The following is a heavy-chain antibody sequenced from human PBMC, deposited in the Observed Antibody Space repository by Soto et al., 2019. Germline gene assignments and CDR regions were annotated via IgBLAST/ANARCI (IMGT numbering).Heavy chain of an antibody. J-gene: IGHJ2*01. CDR3: ARPLWRDDYNWGYFDL. Sequence: QVQLVESGGGVVQPGRSLRLSCAASGFTFSSYAMHWVRQAPGKGLEWVAVISYAGSNKFYADSVKGRFTISRDNSKNTLYLQMNSLRAEDTAVYYCARPLWRDDYNWGYFDLWGRGTLVTASS. V-gene: IGHV3-30-3*01. D-gene: IGHD4-4*01. CDR1: GFTFSSYA. CDR2: ISYAGSNK.